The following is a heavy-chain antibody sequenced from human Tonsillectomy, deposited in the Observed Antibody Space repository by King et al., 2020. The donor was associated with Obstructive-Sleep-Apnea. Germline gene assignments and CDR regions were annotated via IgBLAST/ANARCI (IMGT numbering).Heavy chain of an antibody. J-gene: IGHJ4*02. V-gene: IGHV3-7*01. CDR2: IKQGGSEK. Sequence: VQLVESGGGLVQPGGSLRLSCAASGFTFGTYWMTWVRQAPGKGLEWVATIKQGGSEKYYVDSVKGRFTISRDNAKNSLYQQMNSLRDEDTAVYYCARHLIGYSGYEPSGYWGQGTLVTVSS. D-gene: IGHD5-12*01. CDR3: ARHLIGYSGYEPSGY. CDR1: GFTFGTYW.